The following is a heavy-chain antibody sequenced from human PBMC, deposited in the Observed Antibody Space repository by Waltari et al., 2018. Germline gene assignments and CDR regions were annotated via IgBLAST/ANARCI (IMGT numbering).Heavy chain of an antibody. J-gene: IGHJ4*02. V-gene: IGHV3-30*02. Sequence: QVQLVESGGGVVQPGGSLRLSCAASGFTFSSYGMHWVRQAPGKGLEGVAFIRYDGSNKYYADAVKGRFTISRDNSKNTLYLQMNSLRAEDTAVYYCAKLAPYTGSGSQVEFDYWGQGTLVTVSS. CDR2: IRYDGSNK. CDR3: AKLAPYTGSGSQVEFDY. CDR1: GFTFSSYG. D-gene: IGHD3-10*01.